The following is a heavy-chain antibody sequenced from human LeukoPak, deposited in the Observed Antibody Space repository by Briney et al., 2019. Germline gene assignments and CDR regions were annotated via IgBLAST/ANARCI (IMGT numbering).Heavy chain of an antibody. V-gene: IGHV3-21*01. D-gene: IGHD2-15*01. CDR3: ARDRDPYCSGGSCTIFDY. CDR2: ISTSSSYI. J-gene: IGHJ4*02. CDR1: GFTFSTYN. Sequence: GGSLRLSCAASGFTFSTYNMNWVRQAPGKGLEWVSSISTSSSYIYYADSVKGRFTISRDNARNSLYLQMNSLRVEDTAFYYCARDRDPYCSGGSCTIFDYWGQGTLVTVSS.